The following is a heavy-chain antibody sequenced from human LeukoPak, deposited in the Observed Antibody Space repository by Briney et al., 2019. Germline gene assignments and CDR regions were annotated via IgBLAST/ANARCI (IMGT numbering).Heavy chain of an antibody. V-gene: IGHV4-38-2*02. Sequence: TSETLSLTCTVSGSSISSNYYWDWIRQPPGKGLEWIGSLYHSGNTYYNPSLKSRVTISVDTSKNQFSLKLSSVTAADTAVYYCASMVRGAAFDYWGQGTLVTVSS. CDR2: LYHSGNT. J-gene: IGHJ4*02. D-gene: IGHD3-10*01. CDR3: ASMVRGAAFDY. CDR1: GSSISSNYY.